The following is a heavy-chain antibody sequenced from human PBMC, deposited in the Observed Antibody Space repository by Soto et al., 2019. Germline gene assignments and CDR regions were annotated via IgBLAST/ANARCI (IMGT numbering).Heavy chain of an antibody. Sequence: GGSLRLSCAASGFTFSSYAMSWVRQAPGKGLEWVSVISGSGGSTYYADSVKGRFTISRDNSKNTLYLQMNSLRAEDTAVYYCAKDLDPITMIAPLDYWGQGTLVTVSS. J-gene: IGHJ4*02. D-gene: IGHD3-22*01. CDR2: ISGSGGST. CDR1: GFTFSSYA. V-gene: IGHV3-23*01. CDR3: AKDLDPITMIAPLDY.